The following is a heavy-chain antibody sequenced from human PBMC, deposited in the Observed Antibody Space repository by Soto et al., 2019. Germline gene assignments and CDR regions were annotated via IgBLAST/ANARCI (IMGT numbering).Heavy chain of an antibody. J-gene: IGHJ5*02. D-gene: IGHD5-12*01. V-gene: IGHV3-48*01. CDR2: ISDSGSTI. CDR3: TRGGS. Sequence: EVQLVESGGGLVQPGGSLRLSCAASGFPFSSYAMNWVRQTPDKGLEWLSYISDSGSTIHYADSVKGRFTISRDNAKNSLYLQMNSLRADDTAVYYCTRGGSWGQGTLVTVSS. CDR1: GFPFSSYA.